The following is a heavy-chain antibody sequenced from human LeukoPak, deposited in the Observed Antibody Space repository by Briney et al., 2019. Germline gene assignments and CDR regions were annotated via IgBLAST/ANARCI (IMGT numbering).Heavy chain of an antibody. V-gene: IGHV4-38-2*02. CDR1: GGSISSGAY. CDR3: ANSWYFYDSSGLPIADAFDR. J-gene: IGHJ3*01. CDR2: IYRTGST. D-gene: IGHD3-22*01. Sequence: SETLSLTCTVSGGSISSGAYWGWVRQPPGKGLEWIATIYRTGSTYYNPSLESRVTISIDTSKNQFSLKLNSVTAADTAVYYCANSWYFYDSSGLPIADAFDRRGQGTLVTVSS.